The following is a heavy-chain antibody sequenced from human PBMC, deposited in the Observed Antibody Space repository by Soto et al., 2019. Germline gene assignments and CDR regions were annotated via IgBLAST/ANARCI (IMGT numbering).Heavy chain of an antibody. Sequence: SQTLSLTCAISVGIVSSSSAAWNCIRQSPSRGLEWLGRTYYRSKWYNEYAVSVRSRITINPDTSKNQFSLQLNSVTPEDTAVYYCARTQGYFDSRGQGTLVTVSS. CDR3: ARTQGYFDS. CDR2: TYYRSKWYN. J-gene: IGHJ4*02. CDR1: VGIVSSSSAA. V-gene: IGHV6-1*01.